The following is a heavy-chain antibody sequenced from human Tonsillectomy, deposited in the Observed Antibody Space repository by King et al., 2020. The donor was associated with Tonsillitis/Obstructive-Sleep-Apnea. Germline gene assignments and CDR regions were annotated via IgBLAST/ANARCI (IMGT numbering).Heavy chain of an antibody. CDR2: ISSNGGST. J-gene: IGHJ4*02. V-gene: IGHV3-64D*06. CDR3: VKADCSSTTCYTFDY. Sequence: VQLVESGGGLVQPGGSLRLSCSASGFTFSSYAMRWVRQAPGKGLEYVSGISSNGGSTYYADSVKGRFTISRDNSKNTLYLQMSSLRAEDTAVYYCVKADCSSTTCYTFDYWGQGTLVTVSS. CDR1: GFTFSSYA. D-gene: IGHD2-2*02.